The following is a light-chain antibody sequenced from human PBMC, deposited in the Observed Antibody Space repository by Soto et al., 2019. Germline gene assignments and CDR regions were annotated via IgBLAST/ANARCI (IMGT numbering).Light chain of an antibody. CDR3: KQNLSVHT. CDR2: DTS. CDR1: QSVSGY. Sequence: EIVLTQSPVTLSLSPGERATLSCRASQSVSGYLAWYQQKPGQAPRLLIYDTSNRATGIQARFSGSGSGTEFTLTIRSLEPEDFAVYYCKQNLSVHTFGQGTKVDIK. J-gene: IGKJ1*01. V-gene: IGKV3-11*01.